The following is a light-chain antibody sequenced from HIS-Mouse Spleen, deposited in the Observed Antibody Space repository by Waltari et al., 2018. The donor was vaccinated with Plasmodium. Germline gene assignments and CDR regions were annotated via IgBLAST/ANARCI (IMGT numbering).Light chain of an antibody. J-gene: IGKJ2*01. CDR1: QSVSSSY. V-gene: IGKV3-20*01. Sequence: EIVLTQSPGTLSLSPGERATLSCRASQSVSSSYLAWYQQNPGQAPRLLIYGASSRATVSPDRFSGSGSGTGFTLTISRLEPEDFAVYYCQQYGSSPDTFGKGTKLEMK. CDR3: QQYGSSPDT. CDR2: GAS.